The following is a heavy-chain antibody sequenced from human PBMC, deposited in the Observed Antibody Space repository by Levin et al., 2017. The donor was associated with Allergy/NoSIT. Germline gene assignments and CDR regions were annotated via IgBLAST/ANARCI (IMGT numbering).Heavy chain of an antibody. CDR1: GFTFSSYA. D-gene: IGHD3-16*01. CDR3: AKAFYTTSWRTLDY. CDR2: TSGGGDTT. J-gene: IGHJ4*02. V-gene: IGHV3-23*01. Sequence: EASVKVSCAASGFTFSSYAMNWVRQAPGKGLEWVSATSGGGDTTYYADSVRGRFTISRDNSKDTLYLQMNSLRAEDTAVYYCAKAFYTTSWRTLDYWGQGTLVAVSS.